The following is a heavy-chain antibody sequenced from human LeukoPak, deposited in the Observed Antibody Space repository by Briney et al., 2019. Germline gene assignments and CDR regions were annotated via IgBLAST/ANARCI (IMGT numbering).Heavy chain of an antibody. CDR3: ARDCSVAGAYAGG. CDR2: ISAYNGNT. J-gene: IGHJ4*02. D-gene: IGHD6-19*01. V-gene: IGHV1-18*01. CDR1: VYTFTSYG. Sequence: ASVKLSCKASVYTFTSYGISWVRQAPGQGLEWMGWISAYNGNTNYAQKLQGRVTMATDTSTNTAYMELRSLRSDDTAVYYYARDCSVAGAYAGGWGQGTLVTVSS.